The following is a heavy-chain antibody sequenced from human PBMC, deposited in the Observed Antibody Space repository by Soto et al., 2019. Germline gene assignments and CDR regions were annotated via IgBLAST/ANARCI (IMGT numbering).Heavy chain of an antibody. J-gene: IGHJ4*02. CDR2: ITSIGYTT. Sequence: GGSLRLSCAASGFTFSSYAMSWVRQAPGKGLEWVSAITSIGYTTYYVDSVKGRLTIARDNSKYTLFLQMNSLGAEDTAVYFCAKLPGDSWGFFDYWGQGTQVTVSS. CDR3: AKLPGDSWGFFDY. CDR1: GFTFSSYA. D-gene: IGHD2-21*02. V-gene: IGHV3-23*01.